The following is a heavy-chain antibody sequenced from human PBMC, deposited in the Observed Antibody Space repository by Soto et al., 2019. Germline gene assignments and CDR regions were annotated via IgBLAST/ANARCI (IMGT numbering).Heavy chain of an antibody. CDR3: AKGISITGTPYYFDY. J-gene: IGHJ4*02. CDR1: GFTFSSYA. V-gene: IGHV3-23*01. CDR2: ISGSGGST. Sequence: VGSLRLSCAASGFTFSSYAMSWVRQAPGKGLEWVSAISGSGGSTYYADSVKGRFTISRDNSKNTLYLQMNSLRAEDTAVYYCAKGISITGTPYYFDYWGQGTLVTVS. D-gene: IGHD1-7*01.